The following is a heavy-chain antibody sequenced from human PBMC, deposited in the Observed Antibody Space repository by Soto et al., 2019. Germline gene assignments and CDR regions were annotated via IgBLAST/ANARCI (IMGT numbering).Heavy chain of an antibody. D-gene: IGHD6-19*01. Sequence: HPGGSLRLSCAASGFTFSSYGMHWVRQAPGKGLEWVAVIWYDGSNKYYADSVKGRFTISRDNSKNTLYLQMNSLRAEDTAVYYCARERIGLVRLYYYYGMDVWGQGTTVTVSS. CDR2: IWYDGSNK. V-gene: IGHV3-33*01. CDR1: GFTFSSYG. CDR3: ARERIGLVRLYYYYGMDV. J-gene: IGHJ6*02.